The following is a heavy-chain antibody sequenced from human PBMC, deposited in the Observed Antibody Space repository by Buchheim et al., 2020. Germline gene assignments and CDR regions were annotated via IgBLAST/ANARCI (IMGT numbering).Heavy chain of an antibody. D-gene: IGHD3-10*01. V-gene: IGHV4-59*08. Sequence: QVQLQESGPGLVKPSETLSLTCTVSGGSISSYYWSWIRQPPGKGLEWIGYIYYSGSTNYNPSLKSLVTISVDTSKNQFSLKLSSVTAADTAVYYCARQSGATMALDFDYWGQGTL. CDR3: ARQSGATMALDFDY. CDR2: IYYSGST. J-gene: IGHJ4*02. CDR1: GGSISSYY.